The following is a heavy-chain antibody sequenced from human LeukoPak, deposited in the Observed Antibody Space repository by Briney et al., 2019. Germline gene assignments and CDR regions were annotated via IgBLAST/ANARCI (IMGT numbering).Heavy chain of an antibody. J-gene: IGHJ4*02. D-gene: IGHD6-13*01. CDR2: ISSSSSGSTI. V-gene: IGHV3-11*01. CDR3: AKDIVAAGLFFDY. Sequence: AGGSLRLSCAASGFTFSDYYMGWIRQAPGKGLEWVSYISSSSSGSTIYYADSVKGRFTISRDNAKNSLYLQMNSLRAEDTAVYYCAKDIVAAGLFFDYWGQGTLVTVSS. CDR1: GFTFSDYY.